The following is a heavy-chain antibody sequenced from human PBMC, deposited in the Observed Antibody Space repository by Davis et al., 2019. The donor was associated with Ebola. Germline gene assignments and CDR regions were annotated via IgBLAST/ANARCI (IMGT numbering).Heavy chain of an antibody. CDR3: AREGYYDSSGYYPY. D-gene: IGHD3-22*01. V-gene: IGHV1-69*13. J-gene: IGHJ4*02. CDR1: GYTLTDYQ. CDR2: IIPIFGTA. Sequence: SVKVSCKASGYTLTDYQMHWVRQAPGQGLEWMGGIIPIFGTANYAQKFQGRVTITADESTSTAYMELSSLRSEDTAVYYCAREGYYDSSGYYPYWGQGTLVTVSS.